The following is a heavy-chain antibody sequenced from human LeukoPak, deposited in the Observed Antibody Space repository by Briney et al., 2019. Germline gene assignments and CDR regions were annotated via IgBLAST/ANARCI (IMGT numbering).Heavy chain of an antibody. CDR3: ARDLEDFDSPANDY. J-gene: IGHJ4*02. D-gene: IGHD2-15*01. V-gene: IGHV4-4*07. CDR1: GHSVSGYY. CDR2: SYAPGSS. Sequence: PSPSLSLTCTVSGHSVSGYYSASIRHPAGEGLEWIWHSYAPGSSNYSPSFKSRVTMSIDMSNNQFPLRLNSVTAADTAMYYCARDLEDFDSPANDYWGQGTHVIVSP.